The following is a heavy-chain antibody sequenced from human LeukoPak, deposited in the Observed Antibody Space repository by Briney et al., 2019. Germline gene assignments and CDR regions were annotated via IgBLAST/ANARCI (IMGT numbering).Heavy chain of an antibody. CDR1: GFTFSACG. D-gene: IGHD4-17*01. Sequence: PGGSLRLSCVVSGFTFSACGMNWVRQAPGKGLVWVSRINSDGSSTSYADSVKGRFTISRDNAKNTLYLQMNSLRAEDTAVYYCARIHDYGDYEGDYWGQGTLVTVSS. CDR3: ARIHDYGDYEGDY. CDR2: INSDGSST. J-gene: IGHJ4*02. V-gene: IGHV3-74*01.